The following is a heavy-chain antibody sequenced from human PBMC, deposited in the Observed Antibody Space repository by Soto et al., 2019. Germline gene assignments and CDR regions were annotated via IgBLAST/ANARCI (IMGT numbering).Heavy chain of an antibody. CDR2: FSADSGHT. D-gene: IGHD2-2*02. Sequence: QVQLVQSGAEVKTPGASVQVSCKASGYTFANYDVSWVRQAPGQGLEWRGWFSADSGHTRNAQKFQGRVTLTTDTSTNTAYMELRSLRSDDTAVYYCARHHCSTTDCYTAVDFWGQGTLVTVSS. CDR1: GYTFANYD. CDR3: ARHHCSTTDCYTAVDF. J-gene: IGHJ4*02. V-gene: IGHV1-18*04.